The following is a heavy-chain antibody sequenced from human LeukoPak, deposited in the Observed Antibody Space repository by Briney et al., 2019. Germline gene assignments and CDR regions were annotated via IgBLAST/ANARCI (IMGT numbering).Heavy chain of an antibody. Sequence: GRSLRLSCAASGFSFDDYVMHWVRQAPGKGLEWVSGISWNSGTIGYADSVKGRFTISRDNAKKSLYLQMNSLRAEDTALYYCAKDISGSNYYGMDVWGQRTTVTVSS. J-gene: IGHJ6*02. CDR2: ISWNSGTI. D-gene: IGHD3-22*01. V-gene: IGHV3-9*01. CDR1: GFSFDDYV. CDR3: AKDISGSNYYGMDV.